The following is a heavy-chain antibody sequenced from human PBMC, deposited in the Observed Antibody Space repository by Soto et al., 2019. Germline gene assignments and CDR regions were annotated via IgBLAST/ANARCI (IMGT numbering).Heavy chain of an antibody. CDR3: ARVDYYDKVDY. J-gene: IGHJ4*02. CDR1: GFTFSSYG. Sequence: QVQLVESGGGVVQPGRSLRLSCAASGFTFSSYGMHWVRQAPGKGLEWVAVIWDDGSNKYYADSVKGRFTISRDNSKNTLYLQMNSLRAEDTAVYYCARVDYYDKVDYWGQGTLVTVSS. V-gene: IGHV3-33*01. CDR2: IWDDGSNK. D-gene: IGHD3-22*01.